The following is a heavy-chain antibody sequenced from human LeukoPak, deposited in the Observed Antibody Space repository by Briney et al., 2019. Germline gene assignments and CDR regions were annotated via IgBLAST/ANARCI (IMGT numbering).Heavy chain of an antibody. D-gene: IGHD2-2*01. J-gene: IGHJ5*02. CDR2: ISAYNGNT. Sequence: GASVKVSCKTSGYTFRNYGITWVRQIPGQGLEWMGWISAYNGNTNYAQKLQGRVTMTTDTSTSTAYMELRSLRSDDTAVYYCARHDIVVVPAAVNWFDPWGQGTLVTVSS. CDR1: GYTFRNYG. CDR3: ARHDIVVVPAAVNWFDP. V-gene: IGHV1-18*01.